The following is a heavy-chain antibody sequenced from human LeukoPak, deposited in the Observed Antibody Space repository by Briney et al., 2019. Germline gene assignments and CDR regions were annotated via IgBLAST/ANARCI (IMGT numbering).Heavy chain of an antibody. CDR3: TRPLGYCSGGSCFPFDY. D-gene: IGHD2-15*01. J-gene: IGHJ4*02. Sequence: GGSLRLSCAASGFTFSSYWLTWVRQAPGKGLEWVANIKQDGSQTYYVDSVKGRFTISRDNAKNSLYLQMNSLRAEDTAVYYCTRPLGYCSGGSCFPFDYWGQGTLVTVSS. CDR2: IKQDGSQT. CDR1: GFTFSSYW. V-gene: IGHV3-7*03.